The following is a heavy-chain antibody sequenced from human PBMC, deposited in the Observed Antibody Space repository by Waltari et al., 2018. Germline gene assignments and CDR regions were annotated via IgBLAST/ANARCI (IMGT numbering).Heavy chain of an antibody. J-gene: IGHJ4*02. CDR1: GFTFSSYA. CDR2: ISYDGSNK. D-gene: IGHD2-15*01. CDR3: ARDQDNCSGGSCYPALDY. Sequence: QVQLVESGGGVVQPGRSLRLSCAASGFTFSSYAMHWVRQARGKGLECVAVISYDGSNKYYADSVKGRFTISIDNSKNTLYLQMNSLRAEDTAVYYCARDQDNCSGGSCYPALDYWGQGTLVTVSS. V-gene: IGHV3-30-3*01.